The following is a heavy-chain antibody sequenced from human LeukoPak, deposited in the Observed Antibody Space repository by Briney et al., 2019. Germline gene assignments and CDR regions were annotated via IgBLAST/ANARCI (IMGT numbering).Heavy chain of an antibody. J-gene: IGHJ4*02. CDR1: GGSITGSSNY. Sequence: KASETLSLTCTVPGGSITGSSNYWGWIRQPPGKGLEWIGSVYHRGTTYYSPSLKSRVTISIDTSRSQFSLNLTSVTAADTGVYYCARDWGYYGSGRGYFDSWGQGTLVTVSS. D-gene: IGHD3-10*01. V-gene: IGHV4-39*07. CDR2: VYHRGTT. CDR3: ARDWGYYGSGRGYFDS.